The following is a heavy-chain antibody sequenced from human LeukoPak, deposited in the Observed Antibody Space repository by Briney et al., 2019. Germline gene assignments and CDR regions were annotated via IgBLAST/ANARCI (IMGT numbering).Heavy chain of an antibody. J-gene: IGHJ6*03. CDR3: ARRNYDILTGFYGGGTYNYYYTDV. D-gene: IGHD3-9*01. V-gene: IGHV4-59*08. CDR2: TSFSGST. Sequence: SETLSLTCTVSGASISSYYWTWIRQPPGKGLEWIGFTSFSGSTNYNPSLRSRVTISLDTSRNQFSLTLNAMTAADTAVYYCARRNYDILTGFYGGGTYNYYYTDVWGKGTTVIVSS. CDR1: GASISSYY.